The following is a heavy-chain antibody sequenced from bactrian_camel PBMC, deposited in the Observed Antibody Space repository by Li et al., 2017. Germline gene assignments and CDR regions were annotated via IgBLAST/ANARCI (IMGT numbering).Heavy chain of an antibody. CDR2: ISDGGNT. V-gene: IGHV3S42*01. J-gene: IGHJ4*01. CDR1: GFSFRRYA. Sequence: VQLVESGGGLVRPGGSLTPSCSASGFSFRRYAMVWVRQAPGKGLEWVSGISDGGNTNYADSVKGRFTISRDNAKNTLYLQLNSLKIEDTALHSCASLSYGFLGQGTQVTVS. D-gene: IGHD3*01.